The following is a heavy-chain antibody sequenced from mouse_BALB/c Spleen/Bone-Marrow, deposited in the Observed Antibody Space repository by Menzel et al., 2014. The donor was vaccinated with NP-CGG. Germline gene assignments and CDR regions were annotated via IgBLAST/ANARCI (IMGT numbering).Heavy chain of an antibody. Sequence: LVKTGASVKISCKASGHSFIGYYMYWVKQSHGKSLEWIGYISCYNGATSYNQKFKGKATFTVDTSSSTGYMQFNSLTTEDSAVYYCARGYGSSIRGAVDYWGQGTSATVSS. CDR1: GHSFIGYY. D-gene: IGHD1-1*01. CDR3: ARGYGSSIRGAVDY. J-gene: IGHJ4*01. CDR2: ISCYNGAT. V-gene: IGHV1S34*01.